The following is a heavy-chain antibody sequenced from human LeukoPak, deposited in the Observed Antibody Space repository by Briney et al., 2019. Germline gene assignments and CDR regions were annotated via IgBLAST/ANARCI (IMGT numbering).Heavy chain of an antibody. J-gene: IGHJ4*02. V-gene: IGHV3-30*04. CDR1: GFTFSNYA. CDR2: ISNDGAHI. CDR3: ARDRVQIWSYVAIFDF. Sequence: PGGSLRLSCAASGFTFSNYAMHWVRQAPGKGPEWVAVISNDGAHIGYGDPVRGRFTISRDISKNTLYLQMNSLRSEDTAVYYCARDRVQIWSYVAIFDFWGQGTLVTVSS. D-gene: IGHD5-18*01.